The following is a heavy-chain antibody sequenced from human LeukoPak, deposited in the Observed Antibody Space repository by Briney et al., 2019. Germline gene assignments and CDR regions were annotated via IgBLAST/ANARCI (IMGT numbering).Heavy chain of an antibody. CDR2: INPNSGGK. Sequence: GASVKVSCKASGYTFTGYYMHWVRQAPGQGLEWMGWINPNSGGKNYAQKFQGRVTMTRDTSISTAYRELSMLRSDDTAVYYCARNERGETYYYDSSGHADHWGQGTLVTVSS. CDR1: GYTFTGYY. V-gene: IGHV1-2*02. J-gene: IGHJ4*02. CDR3: ARNERGETYYYDSSGHADH. D-gene: IGHD3-22*01.